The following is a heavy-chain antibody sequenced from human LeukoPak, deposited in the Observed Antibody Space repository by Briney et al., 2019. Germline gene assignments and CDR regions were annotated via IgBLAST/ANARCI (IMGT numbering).Heavy chain of an antibody. V-gene: IGHV3-48*01. D-gene: IGHD1-26*01. Sequence: GGSLRLSCAASGFTFSSYSMNWVRQAPGKGLEWVSYISSSSSTLYYADSVKGRFTISRDNAKNSLYLQMNSLRAEDTAVYYCARAFPKWELLLFDYWGQGTLVTVSS. J-gene: IGHJ4*02. CDR2: ISSSSSTL. CDR1: GFTFSSYS. CDR3: ARAFPKWELLLFDY.